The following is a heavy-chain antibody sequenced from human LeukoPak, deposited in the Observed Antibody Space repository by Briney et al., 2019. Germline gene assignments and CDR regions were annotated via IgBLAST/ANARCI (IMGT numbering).Heavy chain of an antibody. D-gene: IGHD6-13*01. CDR1: GDGFTRHT. Sequence: GGSLRLSCAGSGDGFTRHTMNWVRRAPGKGLEWISYIWSTGEYIYYADSVKGRFTISRDNARSSVYLQMNSLRVEDTAIYYCAREYDSRARFDSWGQGTLVSVSS. V-gene: IGHV3-21*05. J-gene: IGHJ4*02. CDR3: AREYDSRARFDS. CDR2: IWSTGEYI.